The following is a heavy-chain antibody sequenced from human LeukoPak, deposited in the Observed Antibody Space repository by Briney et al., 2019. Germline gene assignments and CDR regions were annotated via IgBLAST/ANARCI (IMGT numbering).Heavy chain of an antibody. CDR2: ISYDETKK. V-gene: IGHV3-30*14. D-gene: IGHD2-15*01. Sequence: PGGSLRLSCAASGFTFSSYAMHRVRQAPGKGLEWVAFISYDETKKFYADSVKGRFTISRDNSKDTLYLQMGSLRAEDMAVYYCARDEGYCSGGSCSYSYFDSWGQGTLVTVSS. CDR1: GFTFSSYA. J-gene: IGHJ4*02. CDR3: ARDEGYCSGGSCSYSYFDS.